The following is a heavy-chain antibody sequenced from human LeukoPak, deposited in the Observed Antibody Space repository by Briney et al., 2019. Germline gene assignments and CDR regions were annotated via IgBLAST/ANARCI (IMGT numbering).Heavy chain of an antibody. J-gene: IGHJ5*02. CDR2: ISAYNGNT. Sequence: ASVKVSCKASGYTFTSYGISWVRQAPGQGLEWMGWISAYNGNTNLAQKFKGRVSMTTDISTNTAYLELRSLRSDDTAVFYCTSWDGYCSSTSCYTGFDPWGQGTLVTVSS. CDR1: GYTFTSYG. CDR3: TSWDGYCSSTSCYTGFDP. V-gene: IGHV1-18*01. D-gene: IGHD2-2*02.